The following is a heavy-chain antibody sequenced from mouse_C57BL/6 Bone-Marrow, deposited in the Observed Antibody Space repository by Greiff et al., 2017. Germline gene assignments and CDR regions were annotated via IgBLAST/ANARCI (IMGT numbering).Heavy chain of an antibody. CDR2: INPGSGGT. CDR3: ARFYYGNFGNAMDY. J-gene: IGHJ4*01. CDR1: GYAFTNYL. Sequence: VQLQESGAELVRPGTSVKVSCKASGYAFTNYLIEWVKQRPGQGLEWIGVINPGSGGTNYNEKFKGKATLTADKSSSTAYMQLSSLTSEDSAVYCGARFYYGNFGNAMDYWGQGTSVTVSS. V-gene: IGHV1-54*01. D-gene: IGHD2-1*01.